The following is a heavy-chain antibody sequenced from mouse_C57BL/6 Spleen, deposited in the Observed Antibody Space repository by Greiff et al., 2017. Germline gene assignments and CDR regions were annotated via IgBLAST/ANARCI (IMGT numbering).Heavy chain of an antibody. CDR1: GYTFTDYE. J-gene: IGHJ4*01. D-gene: IGHD1-1*01. V-gene: IGHV1-15*01. Sequence: QVQLQQSGAELVRPGASVTLSCKASGYTFTDYEMHWVKQTPVHGLEWIGAIDPETGGTAYNQKFKGKAILTADKSSSTAYMELRSLTSEDSAVYYCTRTTVVATDAMDYWGQGPSVTVSS. CDR2: IDPETGGT. CDR3: TRTTVVATDAMDY.